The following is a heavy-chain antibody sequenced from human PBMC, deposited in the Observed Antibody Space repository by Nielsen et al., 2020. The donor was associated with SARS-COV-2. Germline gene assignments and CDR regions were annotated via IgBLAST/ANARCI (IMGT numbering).Heavy chain of an antibody. CDR3: ARGDLVVVPSPILGLGPFFYYFYLDV. CDR2: VSHSGSI. D-gene: IGHD2-2*01. Sequence: SETLSLTCAVSGGSVSSNDWWTWVRQSPGKGLEWLGEVSHSGSINYNLSLKSRVTLSMDKSKRQFSLRLTSVSAADTAVYFCARGDLVVVPSPILGLGPFFYYFYLDVWGKGTTVIVSS. CDR1: GGSVSSNDW. J-gene: IGHJ6*03. V-gene: IGHV4-4*02.